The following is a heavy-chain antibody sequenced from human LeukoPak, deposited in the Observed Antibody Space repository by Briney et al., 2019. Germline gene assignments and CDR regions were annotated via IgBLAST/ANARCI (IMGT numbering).Heavy chain of an antibody. J-gene: IGHJ4*02. CDR1: GFTFSDYY. D-gene: IGHD1-26*01. CDR2: ISSSGSTI. Sequence: GGSLRLSCAASGFTFSDYYMSWIRQAPGKGLEWVSYISSSGSTIYYADSVKGRFTISRDNAKNSLYLQMNSLRAEDTAVYYCASLRWELLHLDYWGQGTLVTVSS. V-gene: IGHV3-11*01. CDR3: ASLRWELLHLDY.